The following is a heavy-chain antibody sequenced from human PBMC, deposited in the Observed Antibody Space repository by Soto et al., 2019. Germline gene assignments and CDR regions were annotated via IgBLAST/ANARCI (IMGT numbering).Heavy chain of an antibody. CDR1: GFTFSSYA. D-gene: IGHD6-13*01. V-gene: IGHV3-30-3*01. CDR3: AREDLSGSSSPVFDC. Sequence: PGGSLRLSCAASGFTFSSYAMHWVRQAPGKGLEWVAVISYDGSNKYYADSVKGRFTISRDNSKNTLYLQMNSLRAEDTAVYYCAREDLSGSSSPVFDCWGQGTLVTVSS. CDR2: ISYDGSNK. J-gene: IGHJ4*02.